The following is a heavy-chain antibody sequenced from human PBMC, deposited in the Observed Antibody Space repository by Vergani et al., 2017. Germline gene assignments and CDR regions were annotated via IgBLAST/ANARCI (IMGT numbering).Heavy chain of an antibody. Sequence: QVQLQESGPGLVKPSQTLSLTCTVSGGSISSGDYYWSWIRQPPGKGLEWIGYIYYSGSTYYNPSLKSRVTISVDTSKNQFSLKLSSVTAADTAGYYCARAVGITSFGVVIPRYYFDYWGQGTLVTVSS. J-gene: IGHJ4*02. D-gene: IGHD3-3*01. CDR3: ARAVGITSFGVVIPRYYFDY. V-gene: IGHV4-30-4*01. CDR1: GGSISSGDYY. CDR2: IYYSGST.